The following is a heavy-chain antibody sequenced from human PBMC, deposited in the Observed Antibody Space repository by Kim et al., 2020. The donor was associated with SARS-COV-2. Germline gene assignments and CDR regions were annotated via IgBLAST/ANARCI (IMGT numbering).Heavy chain of an antibody. D-gene: IGHD3-10*01. CDR3: AKANFFLWFRKFHDDAFGF. Sequence: GGSLRLSCEASGFTFNNFGMHWVRQAPGKGLEWVAVLSYEGSKKHYADSVNGRFTISRDSFKNTMSLQMSSLTAEDTAVYYCAKANFFLWFRKFHDDAFGFWGQGTMVTVSS. V-gene: IGHV3-30*18. CDR2: LSYEGSKK. CDR1: GFTFNNFG. J-gene: IGHJ3*01.